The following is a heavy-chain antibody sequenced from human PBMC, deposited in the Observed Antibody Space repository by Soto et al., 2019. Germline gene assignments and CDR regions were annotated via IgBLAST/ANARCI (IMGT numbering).Heavy chain of an antibody. CDR2: IRSKAYGGTT. J-gene: IGHJ6*02. CDR1: GFTFGDYA. Sequence: GGSLKLSCTASGFTFGDYAMSWFRQAPGKGLEWVGFIRSKAYGGTTEYAASVKGRFTISRDDSKSIAYLQMNSLKTEDTAVYYCTRGTLPRGYCSGGSCYSEDNYYYGMDVWGQGTTVTVSS. V-gene: IGHV3-49*03. CDR3: TRGTLPRGYCSGGSCYSEDNYYYGMDV. D-gene: IGHD2-15*01.